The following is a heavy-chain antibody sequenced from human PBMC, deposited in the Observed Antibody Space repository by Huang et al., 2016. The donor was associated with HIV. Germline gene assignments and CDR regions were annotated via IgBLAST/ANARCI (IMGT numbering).Heavy chain of an antibody. Sequence: QVQLQESGPGPVKPSQTLSLTCTVSGDSISRGGYLWSWIRQSPGKGLEGIGSIYYTGTTAYNPSLRSRVTMSVDTSKNQFSLRLTSVTAEDTAVYYCARDRITQCNGGRCYSDWSDPWGQGTLVSVSS. CDR1: GDSISRGGYL. CDR2: IYYTGTT. V-gene: IGHV4-30-4*08. J-gene: IGHJ5*02. CDR3: ARDRITQCNGGRCYSDWSDP. D-gene: IGHD2-15*01.